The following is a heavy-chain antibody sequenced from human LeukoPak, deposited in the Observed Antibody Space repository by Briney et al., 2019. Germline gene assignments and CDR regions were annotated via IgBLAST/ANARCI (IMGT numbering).Heavy chain of an antibody. CDR2: IYYSGST. D-gene: IGHD6-13*01. CDR1: GGSISSDH. J-gene: IGHJ4*02. V-gene: IGHV4-59*01. CDR3: ARTFTSSWLDY. Sequence: SETLSLTCTVSGGSISSDHWSWIRQPPGKGLEWIGYIYYSGSTNYNPSLKSRVTISIDTSKNQFSLKVSSVTAADTAVYYCARTFTSSWLDYWGQGTLVTVSS.